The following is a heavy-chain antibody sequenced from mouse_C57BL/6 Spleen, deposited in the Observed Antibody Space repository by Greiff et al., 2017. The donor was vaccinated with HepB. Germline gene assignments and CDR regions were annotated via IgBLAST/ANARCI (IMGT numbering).Heavy chain of an antibody. D-gene: IGHD1-1*01. J-gene: IGHJ4*01. CDR2: INPNNGGT. V-gene: IGHV1-18*01. CDR3: AREGDGSSSYYAMDY. Sequence: VQLKESGPELVKPGASVRIPCKASGYTFTDYNMDWVKQSHGKSLEWIGDINPNNGGTIYNQKFKGKATLTVDKSSSTAYMELRSLTSEDTAVYYCAREGDGSSSYYAMDYWGQGTSVTVSS. CDR1: GYTFTDYN.